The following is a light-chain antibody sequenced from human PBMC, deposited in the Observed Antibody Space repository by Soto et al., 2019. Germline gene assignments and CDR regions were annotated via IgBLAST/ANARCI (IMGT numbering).Light chain of an antibody. CDR1: QSFGTN. Sequence: TQSPATVSVSPGETATLSCRASQSFGTNLAWYQQTPGQPPRLLIYGASIRATGVPARFSGSGSGTEFTLTISSLRSEDFAVYYCQQYSNWPQTFGQGTKVDIK. V-gene: IGKV3-15*01. J-gene: IGKJ1*01. CDR3: QQYSNWPQT. CDR2: GAS.